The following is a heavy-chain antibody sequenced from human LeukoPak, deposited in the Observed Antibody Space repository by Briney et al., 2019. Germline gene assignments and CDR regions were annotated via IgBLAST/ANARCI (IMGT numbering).Heavy chain of an antibody. V-gene: IGHV4-34*01. CDR2: INHSGST. CDR1: GGSFSGYY. J-gene: IGHJ5*02. Sequence: KTSETLSLTCAVYGGSFSGYYWSWIRQPPGKGLEWIGEINHSGSTNYNPSLKSRVTISVDTSKNQFSLKLSSVTAAGTAVYYCARRNLGIVVVPAATERVHNWFDPWGQGTLVTVSS. CDR3: ARRNLGIVVVPAATERVHNWFDP. D-gene: IGHD2-2*01.